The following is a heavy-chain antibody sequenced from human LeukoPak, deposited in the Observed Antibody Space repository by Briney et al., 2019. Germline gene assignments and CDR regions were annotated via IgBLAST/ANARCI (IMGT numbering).Heavy chain of an antibody. Sequence: GGSLRLSCAASGFTFSSYGMHWVRQAPGKGLEWVAFIRHNGSDKYLADSLKGRFIISRDNAKNTLYLLMDSLRPEDPAFYYCTEDRLTMSVSGSGSDYWGQGTLLTVSS. CDR2: IRHNGSDK. J-gene: IGHJ4*02. V-gene: IGHV3-30*02. CDR3: TEDRLTMSVSGSGSDY. D-gene: IGHD3-10*01. CDR1: GFTFSSYG.